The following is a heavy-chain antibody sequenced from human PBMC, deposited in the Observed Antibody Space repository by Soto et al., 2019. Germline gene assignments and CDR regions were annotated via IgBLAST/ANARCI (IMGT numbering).Heavy chain of an antibody. D-gene: IGHD4-4*01. J-gene: IGHJ6*02. CDR2: IDPRDSYT. Sequence: PGESLKITCQVSGSSFTRYWITWGRQMPGRGLEWMGRIDPRDSYTHYNPSFQGHVTITFDKSINTAYLHWSSLKASDSANYYCARHGGGRIAVTTYNGMDVWGQGTTVTVSS. V-gene: IGHV5-10-1*01. CDR3: ARHGGGRIAVTTYNGMDV. CDR1: GSSFTRYW.